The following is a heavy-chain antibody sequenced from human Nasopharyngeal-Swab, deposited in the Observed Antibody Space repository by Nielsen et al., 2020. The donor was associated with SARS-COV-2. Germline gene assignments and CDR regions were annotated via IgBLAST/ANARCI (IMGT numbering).Heavy chain of an antibody. V-gene: IGHV3-23*01. Sequence: GESLKISCTASGFTFSNYAMTWVRQAPGKGLEWVSSIRVSGDTTYYADSVKGRFTISRDNSKNTLYVRMNSLRAEDTAVYYCAKDHQRWLQSNFDSWGQGTLVTVSS. CDR3: AKDHQRWLQSNFDS. J-gene: IGHJ4*02. CDR2: IRVSGDTT. CDR1: GFTFSNYA. D-gene: IGHD5-24*01.